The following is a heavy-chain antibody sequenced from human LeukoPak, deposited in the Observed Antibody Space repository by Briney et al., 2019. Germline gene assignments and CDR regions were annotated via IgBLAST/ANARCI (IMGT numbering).Heavy chain of an antibody. D-gene: IGHD3-16*01. CDR3: VRDLFGRDRRPFDC. V-gene: IGHV3-33*01. Sequence: GRSLRLSCAASGFTFSSYGMHWVRQAPGKGLEWVAVIWYDGSNKYYADSVKGRFTISRGNSKNTLYLQMNSLRAEDTAVYYCVRDLFGRDRRPFDCWGQGTLVTVSS. J-gene: IGHJ4*02. CDR2: IWYDGSNK. CDR1: GFTFSSYG.